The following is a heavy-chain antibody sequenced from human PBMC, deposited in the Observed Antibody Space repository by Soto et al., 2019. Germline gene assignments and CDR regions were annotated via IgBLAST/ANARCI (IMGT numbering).Heavy chain of an antibody. D-gene: IGHD5-12*01. V-gene: IGHV1-2*04. CDR2: INPNSGGT. CDR1: GYTFTGYY. Sequence: ASVKVSCKASGYTFTGYYMHWVRQAPGQGLEWMGWINPNSGGTNYAQKFQGWVTMTRDTSISTAYMELSRLRSDDTAVYYCARLGDGYNYWFDPWGRGTQVTVSS. J-gene: IGHJ5*02. CDR3: ARLGDGYNYWFDP.